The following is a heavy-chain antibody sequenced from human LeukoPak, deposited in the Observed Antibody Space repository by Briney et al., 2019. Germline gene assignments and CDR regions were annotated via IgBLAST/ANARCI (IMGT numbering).Heavy chain of an antibody. D-gene: IGHD4-23*01. CDR3: ATEPNSFDH. CDR2: INSPGTTI. CDR1: GFTTFSTYA. J-gene: IGHJ4*02. V-gene: IGHV3-48*03. Sequence: GRSLRLSWAASGFTTFSTYAMHWVRQAPGKGLEWVSYINSPGTTIFYADSVKGRFTISRDNARNSLYLQMNSLRAEDTAVYYCATEPNSFDHWGQGTLVTVSS.